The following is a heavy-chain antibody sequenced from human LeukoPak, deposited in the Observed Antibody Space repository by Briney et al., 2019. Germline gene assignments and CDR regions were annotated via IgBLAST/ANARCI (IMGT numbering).Heavy chain of an antibody. V-gene: IGHV3-23*01. D-gene: IGHD3-10*01. CDR3: AKPYYGSGSYYGFNYYAFDY. Sequence: PGGSLGLSCAASGFTFSSYAMSWVRQAPGKGLEWVSIISGSGGSTNYADSVKGRFTISRDNSKNTLYLQMNSLRAEDTAVYYCAKPYYGSGSYYGFNYYAFDYWGQGTLVTVSS. CDR2: ISGSGGST. CDR1: GFTFSSYA. J-gene: IGHJ4*02.